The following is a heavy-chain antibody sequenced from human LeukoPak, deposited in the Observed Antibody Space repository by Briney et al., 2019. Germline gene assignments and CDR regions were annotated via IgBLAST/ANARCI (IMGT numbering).Heavy chain of an antibody. CDR2: ISGSGGST. J-gene: IGHJ4*02. Sequence: GGSLRLSCAASGFTFSSYAMSWVRQAPGKGLESGAAISGSGGSTFYADSVEGRFTISRDNSKNTLYLQMNSLRAEDTAAYYCAKIKGRVVTAAFDYWGQGTLVTVSS. D-gene: IGHD2-21*02. CDR1: GFTFSSYA. V-gene: IGHV3-23*01. CDR3: AKIKGRVVTAAFDY.